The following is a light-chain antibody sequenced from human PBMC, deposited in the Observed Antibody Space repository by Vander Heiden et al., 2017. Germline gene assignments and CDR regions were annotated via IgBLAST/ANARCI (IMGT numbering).Light chain of an antibody. CDR1: QDISNY. CDR2: DAS. CDR3: QQDDNLPKT. J-gene: IGKJ3*01. Sequence: DIQMTQSPSSLSASVGDRVTITCQASQDISNYLNWYQQKPGKAPKLLIYDASNLETGVPSRFSGSGSGTDFTFTIISLQPEDIATYYCQQDDNLPKTFGHGTKVDIK. V-gene: IGKV1-33*01.